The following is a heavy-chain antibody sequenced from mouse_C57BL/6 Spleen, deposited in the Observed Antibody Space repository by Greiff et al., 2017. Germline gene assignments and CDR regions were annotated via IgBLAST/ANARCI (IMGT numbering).Heavy chain of an antibody. J-gene: IGHJ1*03. CDR3: ASHYYDGRSYGGPYWYFDV. CDR2: IDPSDSET. D-gene: IGHD1-1*01. Sequence: VQLQQPGAELVRPGSSVKLSCKASGYTFTSYWMHWVKQRPIQGLEWIGNIDPSDSETHYNQKFKDKATLTVDKSSSTAYMQLSSLTSEDSAVYYCASHYYDGRSYGGPYWYFDVWGTGTTVTVSS. CDR1: GYTFTSYW. V-gene: IGHV1-52*01.